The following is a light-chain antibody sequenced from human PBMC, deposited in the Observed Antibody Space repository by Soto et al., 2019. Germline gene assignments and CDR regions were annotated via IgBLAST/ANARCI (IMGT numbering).Light chain of an antibody. CDR1: SADVSSSNF. CDR3: CSLTTSHTYV. CDR2: DVS. J-gene: IGLJ1*01. V-gene: IGLV2-14*03. Sequence: SALTQPASVSGSPGQSITISCTGISADVSSSNFVSWYQHRPGKAPRLILYDVSHRPSGVSNRFSGSKAGDTASLTISGLQADDEADYYCCSLTTSHTYVFGSGTKVTVL.